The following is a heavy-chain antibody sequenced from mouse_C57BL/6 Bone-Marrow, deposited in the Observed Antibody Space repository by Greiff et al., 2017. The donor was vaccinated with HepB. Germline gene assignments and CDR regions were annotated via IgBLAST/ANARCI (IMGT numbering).Heavy chain of an antibody. D-gene: IGHD2-5*01. V-gene: IGHV14-4*01. J-gene: IGHJ2*01. CDR1: GFNIKDDY. CDR2: IDPENGDT. Sequence: EVQLQQSGAELVRPGASVKLSCTASGFNIKDDYMHWVKQRPEQGLEWIGWIDPENGDTEYASKFQGKAPITADTSSNTAYLQLSSLTSEDTAVYYCTTYYSNYLYYFDYWGQGTTLTVSS. CDR3: TTYYSNYLYYFDY.